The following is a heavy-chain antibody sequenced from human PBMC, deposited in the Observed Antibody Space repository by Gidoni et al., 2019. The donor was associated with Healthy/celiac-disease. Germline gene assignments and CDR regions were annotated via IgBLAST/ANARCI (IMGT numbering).Heavy chain of an antibody. J-gene: IGHJ5*02. CDR3: ARDDDIRGDT. Sequence: GKGLEWIGYIYYSGSTNYNPSLKSRGTISVDTANNQFSLKLSFVSAGDTAVYYCARDDDIRGDTWGQGTLVTVSS. CDR2: IYYSGST. D-gene: IGHD3-22*01. V-gene: IGHV4-59*13.